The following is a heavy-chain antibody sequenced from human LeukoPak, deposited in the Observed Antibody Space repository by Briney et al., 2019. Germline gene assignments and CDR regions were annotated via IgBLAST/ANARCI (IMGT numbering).Heavy chain of an antibody. J-gene: IGHJ4*02. CDR1: GFTFSRYG. CDR3: AKVLATRCVRCKLPDY. Sequence: PGGSLRLSCAASGFTFSRYGMHWVRQAPGKGLEWVAVISYDGSNEYYADSVKGRFTISRDNSKSTQYLQMNSLRREGTAVDYRAKVLATRCVRCKLPDYWGQGTLVTVSS. D-gene: IGHD2-2*01. V-gene: IGHV3-30*18. CDR2: ISYDGSNE.